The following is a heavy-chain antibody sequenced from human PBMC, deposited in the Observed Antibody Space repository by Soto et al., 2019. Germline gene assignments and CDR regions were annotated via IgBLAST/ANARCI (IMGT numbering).Heavy chain of an antibody. V-gene: IGHV1-69*12. CDR1: GGSFSSYA. CDR3: ARVRPSRYYGMYV. CDR2: IIPIFGTA. Sequence: QVQQVQSGAEVKKPESSVKASCKASGGSFSSYAISWVRQAHGQGLELMGGIIPIFGTANYAQTFPGSVTITADESTSTAYMELSSLRSEDTAVYYCARVRPSRYYGMYVWGQGTTITASS. J-gene: IGHJ6*02.